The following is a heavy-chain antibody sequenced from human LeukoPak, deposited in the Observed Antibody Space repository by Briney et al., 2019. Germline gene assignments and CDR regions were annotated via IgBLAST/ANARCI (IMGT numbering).Heavy chain of an antibody. CDR1: GFTFSDYY. V-gene: IGHV3-7*01. CDR3: ARDSDILTGYYKAYYYMDV. CDR2: IKQDGSEK. Sequence: GGSLRLSCAASGFTFSDYYMSWVRQAPGKGLEWVANIKQDGSEKYYVDSVKGRFTISRDNAKNSLYLQMNSLRAEDTAVYYCARDSDILTGYYKAYYYMDVWGKGTTVTVSS. J-gene: IGHJ6*03. D-gene: IGHD3-9*01.